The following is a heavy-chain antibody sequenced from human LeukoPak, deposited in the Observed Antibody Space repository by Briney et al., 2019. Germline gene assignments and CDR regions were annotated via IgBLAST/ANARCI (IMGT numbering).Heavy chain of an antibody. CDR3: ARGDPIYDFWSGGDY. V-gene: IGHV3-48*01. J-gene: IGHJ4*02. CDR1: GFTFSSYA. CDR2: ISSSSNVI. Sequence: GGSLRLSCAASGFTFSSYAMTWVRQAPGKGLEWVSYISSSSNVIYYTDSVKGRFTISRDNARNLLSLQMNSLRAEDTAVYYCARGDPIYDFWSGGDYWGQGSLVTVSS. D-gene: IGHD3-3*01.